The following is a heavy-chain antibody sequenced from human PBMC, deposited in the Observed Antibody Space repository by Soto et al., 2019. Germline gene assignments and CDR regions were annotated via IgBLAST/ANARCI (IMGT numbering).Heavy chain of an antibody. Sequence: PGGSLRLSCAASGFTFSSYSMNWVRQAPGKGLEWVSSISSSSSYIYYADSVKGRFTISRDNAKNSLYLQMNSLRAEDTAVYYCARDRTHSGSYYFKGSSWFDPWGQGTRVTVYS. CDR2: ISSSSSYI. CDR1: GFTFSSYS. V-gene: IGHV3-21*01. D-gene: IGHD1-26*01. J-gene: IGHJ5*02. CDR3: ARDRTHSGSYYFKGSSWFDP.